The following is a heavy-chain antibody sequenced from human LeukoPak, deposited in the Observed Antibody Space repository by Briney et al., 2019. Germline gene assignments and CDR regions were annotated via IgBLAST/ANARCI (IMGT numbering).Heavy chain of an antibody. Sequence: PGGSLRLSCAASGFTFSSCAMHWVRQAPGKGLEYVSGISNNGGNTYYTDSVKGRFAISRDNSRNTLFLQMSSLRAADTAVYYCVKDLPTTLQGYSSSSFWVDPWGQGTLVTVSS. D-gene: IGHD6-19*01. CDR2: ISNNGGNT. CDR3: VKDLPTTLQGYSSSSFWVDP. V-gene: IGHV3-64D*06. CDR1: GFTFSSCA. J-gene: IGHJ5*02.